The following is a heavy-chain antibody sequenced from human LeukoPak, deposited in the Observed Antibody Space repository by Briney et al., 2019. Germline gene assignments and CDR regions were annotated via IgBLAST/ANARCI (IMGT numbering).Heavy chain of an antibody. Sequence: PGGSLRLSCAASGFTFEDYAMHWVRQAPGKGLEWVSGISWNSGSIGYADSVKGRFTISRDNAKNSLYLQMNSLRAEDTAVYYCATGGGSGRYGFPFDCWGQGTLVTVSS. CDR2: ISWNSGSI. V-gene: IGHV3-9*01. CDR3: ATGGGSGRYGFPFDC. CDR1: GFTFEDYA. J-gene: IGHJ4*02. D-gene: IGHD6-19*01.